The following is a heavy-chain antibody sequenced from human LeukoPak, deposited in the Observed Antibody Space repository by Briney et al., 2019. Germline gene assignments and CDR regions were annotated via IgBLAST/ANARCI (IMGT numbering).Heavy chain of an antibody. J-gene: IGHJ4*02. CDR1: GYTFTSSY. CDR2: SNPSGGST. CDR3: AREAGYGDFDY. V-gene: IGHV1-46*01. Sequence: ASVRVSCKASGYTFTSSYIHWVRQAPGHGLEWMGISNPSGGSTRYAQRFQGRVTMTSDTSTSTVYLELSSLRSEDTAVYYCAREAGYGDFDYWGQGTLVTVSS. D-gene: IGHD4-17*01.